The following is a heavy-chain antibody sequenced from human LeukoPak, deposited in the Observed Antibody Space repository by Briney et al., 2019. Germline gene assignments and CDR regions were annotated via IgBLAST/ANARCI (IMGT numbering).Heavy chain of an antibody. CDR3: AKGEVPAGRGYYFDY. D-gene: IGHD2-2*01. J-gene: IGHJ4*02. V-gene: IGHV3-23*01. CDR2: ISGSGGTT. CDR1: GLTFSSYA. Sequence: GGSLRLSCAASGLTFSSYAMGWVRQAPGKGLEWVSGISGSGGTTYYADSVKGRFAISRDNSKNTLYLQMNSLRAEDTAVYYCAKGEVPAGRGYYFDYWGQGTLVTVSS.